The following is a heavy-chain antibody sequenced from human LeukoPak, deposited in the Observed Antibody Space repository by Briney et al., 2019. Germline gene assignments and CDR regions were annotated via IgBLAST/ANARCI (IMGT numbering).Heavy chain of an antibody. J-gene: IGHJ5*02. D-gene: IGHD6-19*01. V-gene: IGHV4-30-4*07. CDR1: GVSLSRGGYS. CDR2: IYHTGNT. Sequence: SETLSLTCTVSGVSLSRGGYSWTWIRQPPRKGLEWIGDIYHTGNTNYNPSLKSRFTISVDASKNQVSLRLTSVTAADTAVYYCARGRYSSGWYKEKTWFDPWGQGILVTVSS. CDR3: ARGRYSSGWYKEKTWFDP.